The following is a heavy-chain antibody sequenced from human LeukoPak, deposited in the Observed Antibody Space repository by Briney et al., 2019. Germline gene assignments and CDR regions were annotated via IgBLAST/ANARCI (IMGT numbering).Heavy chain of an antibody. Sequence: PGGSLRLSCGASGFTFSSYAMSWVRQAPGKGLEWVSAISDSDGRTYYADSVKGRFTISRDNSKNTLYLQMNSLRAEDTAVYYCAKETHDYGGDIGVYWGQGTLVTVSS. CDR2: ISDSDGRT. CDR1: GFTFSSYA. CDR3: AKETHDYGGDIGVY. D-gene: IGHD4-23*01. J-gene: IGHJ4*02. V-gene: IGHV3-23*01.